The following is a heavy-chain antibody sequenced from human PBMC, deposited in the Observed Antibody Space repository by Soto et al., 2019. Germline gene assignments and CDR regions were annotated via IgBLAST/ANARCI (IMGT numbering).Heavy chain of an antibody. D-gene: IGHD4-17*01. CDR1: GFTFSSYG. Sequence: ESVGGVVQPGRSLRLSCAASGFTFSSYGMHWVRQAPGKGLEWVAVISYDGSNKYYADSVKGRFTISRDNSKNTLYLQMNSLRAEDTAVYYCAKDMTTVTTNYMDVWGKGTTVTVSS. J-gene: IGHJ6*03. CDR3: AKDMTTVTTNYMDV. V-gene: IGHV3-30*18. CDR2: ISYDGSNK.